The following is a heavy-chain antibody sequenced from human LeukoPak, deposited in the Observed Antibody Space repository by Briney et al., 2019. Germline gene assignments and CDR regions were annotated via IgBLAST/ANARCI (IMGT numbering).Heavy chain of an antibody. CDR1: GFTFTSYW. CDR3: ARDRNDPWHSSSRHYGMDV. V-gene: IGHV3-7*01. J-gene: IGHJ6*02. CDR2: INKDGSDK. Sequence: PGGSLRLSCAVSGFTFTSYWMSWVRQAPGKGLEWVANINKDGSDKYYVDSVKGRFTISGDNAKNALYLQMSSLRAEDTAVYYCARDRNDPWHSSSRHYGMDVWGQGTTVIVSS. D-gene: IGHD6-13*01.